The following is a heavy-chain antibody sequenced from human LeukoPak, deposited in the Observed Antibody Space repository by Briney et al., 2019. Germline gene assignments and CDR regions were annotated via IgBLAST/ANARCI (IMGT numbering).Heavy chain of an antibody. J-gene: IGHJ4*02. CDR1: GGSISSYY. CDR3: ARTRTGAVTTSNYFDY. Sequence: SETLSLTCTVSGGSISSYYWSWIRQPAGKGLEWIGRIYTSGSTNYNPSLKSRVTMSVDTSKNQFSLKLSSVTAADTAVYYCARTRTGAVTTSNYFDYWGQGTLVTVSS. CDR2: IYTSGST. D-gene: IGHD4-11*01. V-gene: IGHV4-4*07.